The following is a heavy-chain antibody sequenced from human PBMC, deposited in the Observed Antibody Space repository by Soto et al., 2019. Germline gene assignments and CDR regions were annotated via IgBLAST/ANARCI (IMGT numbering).Heavy chain of an antibody. CDR2: INHSGST. Sequence: SETLSLTCAVYGGSFSGYYWSWIRQPPGKGLEWIGEINHSGSTNYNPSLKSRVTISVDTSKNQFSRKLSSVTAADTAVYYCASSDTAMANFDYWGQGTLVTVSS. CDR3: ASSDTAMANFDY. V-gene: IGHV4-34*01. CDR1: GGSFSGYY. D-gene: IGHD5-18*01. J-gene: IGHJ4*02.